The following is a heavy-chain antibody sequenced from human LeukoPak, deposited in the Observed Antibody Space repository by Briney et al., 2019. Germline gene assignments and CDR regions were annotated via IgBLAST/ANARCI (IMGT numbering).Heavy chain of an antibody. CDR1: GFTFSSYG. Sequence: GGSLRLSCAASGFTFSSYGMSWVRQAPGKGLEWVSGISNSGSTDYADSVKGRFTISRDNSKNTLYLQMNSLRAEDTAMYYCAKVSLNMVNDAFDIWGQGTMVSVSS. CDR3: AKVSLNMVNDAFDI. J-gene: IGHJ3*02. D-gene: IGHD4/OR15-4a*01. V-gene: IGHV3-23*01. CDR2: ISNSGST.